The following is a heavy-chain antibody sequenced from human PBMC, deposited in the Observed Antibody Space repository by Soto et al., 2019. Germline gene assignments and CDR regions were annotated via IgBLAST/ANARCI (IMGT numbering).Heavy chain of an antibody. D-gene: IGHD5-12*01. CDR1: GFSVTANY. V-gene: IGHV3-53*01. CDR2: IYSGGST. CDR3: HGSGY. J-gene: IGHJ4*02. Sequence: EVQVVESGGGLIQPGGSLRLSCEVSGFSVTANYMSWVRQAPEKGLEWVSVIYSGGSTYYVDSMKGRFSISRDISKNTLYLQMNSLRAEDTAVYYCHGSGYWGQGTLVTVSS.